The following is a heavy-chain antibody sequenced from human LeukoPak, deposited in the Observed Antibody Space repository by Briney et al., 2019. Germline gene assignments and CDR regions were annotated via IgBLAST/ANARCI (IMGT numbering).Heavy chain of an antibody. Sequence: SETLSLTCTVCSGSISSSNYYGRWIRQPAGGGLEWIGRISTIGLTNYNPSLISRVTISIDTSKNQFSLQLSSVTAADTAVYYCARGEPTPHTTVVTVGHWFDPWGQGTLVTVSS. D-gene: IGHD4-23*01. J-gene: IGHJ5*02. CDR2: ISTIGLT. V-gene: IGHV4-61*02. CDR3: ARGEPTPHTTVVTVGHWFDP. CDR1: SGSISSSNYY.